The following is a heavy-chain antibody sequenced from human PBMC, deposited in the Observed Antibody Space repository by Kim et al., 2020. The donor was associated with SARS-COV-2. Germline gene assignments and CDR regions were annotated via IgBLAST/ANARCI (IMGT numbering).Heavy chain of an antibody. Sequence: YNPSLKSRVTIAVDTSKNQFSLKLSSVTAADTAVYYCARGQQLVRGAVDYWGQGTLVTVSS. D-gene: IGHD6-13*01. CDR3: ARGQQLVRGAVDY. J-gene: IGHJ4*02. V-gene: IGHV4-31*02.